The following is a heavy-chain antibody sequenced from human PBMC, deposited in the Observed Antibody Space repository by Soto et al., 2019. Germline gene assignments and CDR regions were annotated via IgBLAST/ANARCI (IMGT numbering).Heavy chain of an antibody. V-gene: IGHV4-31*03. Sequence: QVQLQESGPGLVKPSQTLSLTCTVSGGSISSGGYYWSWSRQHPGKGLEWIGYIYYSGSTYYNPSLKSRVTISVDTSKNQFSLKLSSVTAADTAVYYCARGPYYYDSSGYLGRYYGMDVWGQGTTVTVSS. J-gene: IGHJ6*02. CDR3: ARGPYYYDSSGYLGRYYGMDV. CDR2: IYYSGST. CDR1: GGSISSGGYY. D-gene: IGHD3-22*01.